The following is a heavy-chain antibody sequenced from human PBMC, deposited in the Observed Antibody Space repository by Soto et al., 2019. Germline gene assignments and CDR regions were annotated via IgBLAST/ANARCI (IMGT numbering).Heavy chain of an antibody. J-gene: IGHJ5*02. V-gene: IGHV4-61*01. Sequence: SETMSLTCTVSGGSVSSGSYHWSWIRQPPGKGLEWIGYIYYSGSTNYNPSLKSRVTISVDTSKNQFSLKLSSVTAADTAVYYCARELTGTTKIRWFDPWGQGTLVTVSS. D-gene: IGHD1-20*01. CDR2: IYYSGST. CDR1: GGSVSSGSYH. CDR3: ARELTGTTKIRWFDP.